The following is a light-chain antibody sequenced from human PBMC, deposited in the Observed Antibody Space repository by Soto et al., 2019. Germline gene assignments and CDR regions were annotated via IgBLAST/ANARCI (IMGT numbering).Light chain of an antibody. V-gene: IGKV3-20*01. Sequence: EIVLTQSPGTLSLSPGERATLSCRASQSVGSNNLAWYQQKSGKPPRLLIYGASSRDAGIPDRFSGSGSGTDFTLTVSSLESEDFAVDYCQQFGDGPYTFGQGTTLEI. J-gene: IGKJ2*01. CDR2: GAS. CDR1: QSVGSNN. CDR3: QQFGDGPYT.